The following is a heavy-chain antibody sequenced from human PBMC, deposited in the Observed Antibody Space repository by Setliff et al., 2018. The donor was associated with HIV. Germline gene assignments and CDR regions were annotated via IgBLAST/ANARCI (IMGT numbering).Heavy chain of an antibody. CDR3: ALPYCSGGNRWSSASLPPAGWFDP. J-gene: IGHJ5*02. Sequence: GASVKVSCKASGGTFSSYVISWVRQAPGQGPEWMGGIIPMYGVTNYAQKFQGRVTITTDESTSTAYMELSSLRSEDTAVYYCALPYCSGGNRWSSASLPPAGWFDPWGQGTLVTVS. V-gene: IGHV1-69*05. D-gene: IGHD2-15*01. CDR1: GGTFSSYV. CDR2: IIPMYGVT.